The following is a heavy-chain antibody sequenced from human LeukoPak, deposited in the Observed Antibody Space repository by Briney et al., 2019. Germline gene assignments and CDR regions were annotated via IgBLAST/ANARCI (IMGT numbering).Heavy chain of an antibody. CDR2: IYYSGST. V-gene: IGHV4-59*01. CDR3: ARGGIAAAALIHLYS. Sequence: SETLSLTCRVSGGSITSYYWSWIRQPPGKGLEWIGYIYYSGSTNYNPSLKSRVTIAVDTSKNQFSLKLSSVTAADTAVYYCARGGIAAAALIHLYSWG. J-gene: IGHJ5*01. CDR1: GGSITSYY. D-gene: IGHD6-13*01.